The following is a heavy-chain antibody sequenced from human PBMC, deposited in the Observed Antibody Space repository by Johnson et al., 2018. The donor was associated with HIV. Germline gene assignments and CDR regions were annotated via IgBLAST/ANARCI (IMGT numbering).Heavy chain of an antibody. D-gene: IGHD1-7*01. Sequence: MLLVESGGGLIQPGGSLRLSCAASGFTVSSYDMHWVRQATGQGLELVSALGTACDPYYPGSVKGRFTISRDNSKKTLYLQMNSLRAEDTAVYYCARVEWELELLGAFDIWGQGTMVTVSS. V-gene: IGHV3-13*05. CDR1: GFTVSSYD. CDR3: ARVEWELELLGAFDI. CDR2: LGTACDP. J-gene: IGHJ3*02.